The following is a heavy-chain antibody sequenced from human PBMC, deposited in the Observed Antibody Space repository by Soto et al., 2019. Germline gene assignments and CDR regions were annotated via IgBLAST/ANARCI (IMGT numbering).Heavy chain of an antibody. CDR1: ACTFSTYG. CDR3: ARSYRYGSYWYFDD. D-gene: IGHD5-18*01. J-gene: IGHJ4*02. CDR2: ITVSNGNT. V-gene: IGHV1-18*04. Sequence: SGNVSCKPSACTFSTYGFRWVRQSPGQGLEWMGWITVSNGNTNYIDNLQGRVTMTTDTSTSTAYMELWRLRSDDTAVHYCARSYRYGSYWYFDDWGQGTLVTVSS.